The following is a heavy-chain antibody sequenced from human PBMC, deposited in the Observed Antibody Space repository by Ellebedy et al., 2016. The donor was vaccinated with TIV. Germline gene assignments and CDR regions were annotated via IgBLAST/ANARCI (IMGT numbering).Heavy chain of an antibody. Sequence: GGSLRLSCAASGFSFSTLWMSWVRQAPGKGLEWVANINQDGSEKNYVDSVKARFTISRDNAKNSLYLQMNSVRAEDTAVYYCARENWTNDYWGQGALVTVSS. CDR3: ARENWTNDY. V-gene: IGHV3-7*04. CDR1: GFSFSTLW. CDR2: INQDGSEK. J-gene: IGHJ4*02. D-gene: IGHD1/OR15-1a*01.